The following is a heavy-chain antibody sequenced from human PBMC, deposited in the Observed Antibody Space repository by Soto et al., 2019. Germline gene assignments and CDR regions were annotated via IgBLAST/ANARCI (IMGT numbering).Heavy chain of an antibody. CDR3: AKDRRPNYYYGMDV. D-gene: IGHD6-25*01. V-gene: IGHV3-30*18. CDR1: GFTFSSYG. CDR2: ISYDGSNK. Sequence: QVQLVESGGGVVQPGRSLRLSCAACGFTFSSYGMHWVRQAPGKGLEWVAVISYDGSNKYYADSVKGRFTISRDNSKNTLYLQMNSLRAEDTAVYYCAKDRRPNYYYGMDVWGQGTTVTVSS. J-gene: IGHJ6*02.